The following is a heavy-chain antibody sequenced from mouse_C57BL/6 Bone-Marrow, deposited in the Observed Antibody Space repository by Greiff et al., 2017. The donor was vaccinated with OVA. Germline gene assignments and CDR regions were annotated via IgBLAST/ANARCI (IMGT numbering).Heavy chain of an antibody. CDR1: GYTFTSYW. J-gene: IGHJ3*01. CDR2: INPSNGGT. V-gene: IGHV1-53*01. D-gene: IGHD4-1*01. Sequence: VQLQQPGTELVKPGASVKLSCKASGYTFTSYWMHWVKQRPGQGLEWIGNINPSNGGTNYNEKFKSKATLTVDKSSSTAYMQLSSLTSEDSAVYYGARSPPNWAMAPGAYWGQGTLVTVSA. CDR3: ARSPPNWAMAPGAY.